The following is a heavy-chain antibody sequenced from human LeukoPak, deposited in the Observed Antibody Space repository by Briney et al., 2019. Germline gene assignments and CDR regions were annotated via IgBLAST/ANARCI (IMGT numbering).Heavy chain of an antibody. V-gene: IGHV1-2*06. Sequence: ASVKVSCKASGYTFTGYYMHWVRQAPGQGLEWMGRINPNSGGTNYAQKFQGRVTMTRDTSISTAYMELSRLRSDDTAVYYCALNWYYDILTGYLEDWGQGTQVTVSS. CDR1: GYTFTGYY. CDR3: ALNWYYDILTGYLED. D-gene: IGHD3-9*01. J-gene: IGHJ4*02. CDR2: INPNSGGT.